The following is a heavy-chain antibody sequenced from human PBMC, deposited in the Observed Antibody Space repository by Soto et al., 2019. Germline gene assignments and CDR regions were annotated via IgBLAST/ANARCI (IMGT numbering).Heavy chain of an antibody. CDR1: GFSFSNYG. Sequence: EVQLVESGGGLVQPGASLRLSCAASGFSFSNYGMNWVRQAPGKGLEWVAYISSSGTTVHYADAVGGRFTVSRDNARNSLYLQMHTLRVEDTALYYCAGDRAAVGYWGQGTMFTVSS. CDR2: ISSSGTTV. CDR3: AGDRAAVGY. D-gene: IGHD6-13*01. J-gene: IGHJ4*02. V-gene: IGHV3-48*03.